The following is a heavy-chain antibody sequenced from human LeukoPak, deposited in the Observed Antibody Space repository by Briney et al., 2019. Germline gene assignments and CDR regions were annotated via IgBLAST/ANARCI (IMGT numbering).Heavy chain of an antibody. Sequence: LETLSLTCTVSGDSISSSTYHWGWIRQPPGKGLEWIATMSYSGSTYYNPSLKSRVTMSVDTSKNQFSLKVNSVTAADTAVYYCARWGCSGGGCYYYFYYGMDVWGQGTTVTVSS. J-gene: IGHJ6*02. CDR1: GDSISSSTYH. CDR3: ARWGCSGGGCYYYFYYGMDV. CDR2: MSYSGST. D-gene: IGHD2-15*01. V-gene: IGHV4-39*01.